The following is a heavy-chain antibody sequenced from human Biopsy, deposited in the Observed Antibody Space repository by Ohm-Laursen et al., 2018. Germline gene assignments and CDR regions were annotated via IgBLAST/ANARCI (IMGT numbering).Heavy chain of an antibody. CDR3: ATPFQYYDSWGGYPPFDH. J-gene: IGHJ4*02. CDR1: GRTFSNYA. CDR2: IIAVSGLV. Sequence: SVKVSCKVSGRTFSNYAISWVRQAPGEGLEWMGGIIAVSGLVNYAPKFQGRVSITADKSTTTAYMELSNLKSEDTAVYYCATPFQYYDSWGGYPPFDHWGQGTLVTVSS. D-gene: IGHD3-3*01. V-gene: IGHV1-69*10.